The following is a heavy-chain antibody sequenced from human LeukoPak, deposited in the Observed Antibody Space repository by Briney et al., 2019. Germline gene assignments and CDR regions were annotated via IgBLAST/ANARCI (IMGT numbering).Heavy chain of an antibody. CDR3: AKEGCSSDPYYFDY. D-gene: IGHD6-19*01. CDR1: GFTFSSYA. CDR2: ISGSGAGT. Sequence: PGGSQRLSCAASGFTFSSYAMSWVRQAPGKGLEWVSAISGSGAGTYYADSVKGRFTISRDNSKNTLYLQMNSLRAEDTAVFYCAKEGCSSDPYYFDYWGQGTLVTVSS. V-gene: IGHV3-23*01. J-gene: IGHJ4*02.